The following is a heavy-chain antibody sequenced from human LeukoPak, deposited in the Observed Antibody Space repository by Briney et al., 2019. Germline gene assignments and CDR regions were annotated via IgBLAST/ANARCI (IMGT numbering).Heavy chain of an antibody. D-gene: IGHD5-24*01. CDR3: ARVVEMATIRGAFDI. V-gene: IGHV1-69*05. Sequence: SVKVSCKASGGTFSSYAISWVRQAPGQGLEWMGRIIPIFGTANYAQKFQGRVTITTDESTSTGYMELSSLRSEDTAVYYCARVVEMATIRGAFDIWGQGTMVTVSS. CDR1: GGTFSSYA. J-gene: IGHJ3*02. CDR2: IIPIFGTA.